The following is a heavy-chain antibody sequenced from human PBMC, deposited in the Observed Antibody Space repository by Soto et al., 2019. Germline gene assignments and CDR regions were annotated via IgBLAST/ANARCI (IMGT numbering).Heavy chain of an antibody. CDR3: AKVLVGATPRGYDAFDI. J-gene: IGHJ3*02. V-gene: IGHV3-30*18. CDR1: GFTFSSYG. CDR2: ISYDGSNK. D-gene: IGHD1-26*01. Sequence: QVQLVESGGGVVQPGRSLRLSCAASGFTFSSYGMHWVRQAPGKGLEWVAVISYDGSNKYYADSVKGRFTISRDNSKNTLYLQTNSLRAEDTAVYYCAKVLVGATPRGYDAFDIWGQGTMVTVSS.